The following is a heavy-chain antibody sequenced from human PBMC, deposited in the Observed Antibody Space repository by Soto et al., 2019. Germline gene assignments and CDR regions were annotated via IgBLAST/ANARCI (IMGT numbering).Heavy chain of an antibody. Sequence: SVKVSCKASGGTFSSYAISWVREAPGQGLEWMGGIIPIFGTANYAQKFQGRVTITADESTSTAYMELSSLRSEDTAVYYCASPNTEMATDYYGMDVWGQGTTVTVSS. V-gene: IGHV1-69*13. J-gene: IGHJ6*02. CDR1: GGTFSSYA. D-gene: IGHD5-12*01. CDR2: IIPIFGTA. CDR3: ASPNTEMATDYYGMDV.